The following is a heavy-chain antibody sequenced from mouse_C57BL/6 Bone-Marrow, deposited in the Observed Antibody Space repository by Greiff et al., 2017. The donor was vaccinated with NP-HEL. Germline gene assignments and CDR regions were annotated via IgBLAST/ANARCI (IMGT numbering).Heavy chain of an antibody. CDR1: GFSFNTYA. D-gene: IGHD2-5*01. J-gene: IGHJ2*01. Sequence: EVQLVESGGGLVQPKGSLKLSCAASGFSFNTYAMNWVRQAPGKGLEWVARIRSKSNNYATYYADSVKDRFTISRDDSESMLYLQMNNLKTEDTAMYYCVRDSNRVYFDYWGQGTTLTVSS. V-gene: IGHV10-1*01. CDR2: IRSKSNNYAT. CDR3: VRDSNRVYFDY.